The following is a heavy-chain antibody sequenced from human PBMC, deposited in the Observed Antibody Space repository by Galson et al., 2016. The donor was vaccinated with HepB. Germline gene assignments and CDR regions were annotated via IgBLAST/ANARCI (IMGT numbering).Heavy chain of an antibody. CDR1: GYSFTHYW. D-gene: IGHD3-9*01. CDR2: VYPADSDT. V-gene: IGHV5-51*01. CDR3: ARIKEIQDILTGDDAFDV. J-gene: IGHJ3*01. Sequence: QSGAEVKKPGESLEISCKASGYSFTHYWIGWVRQVPGKGLEWMGIVYPADSDTRYRPALQGQVTISVDTSISTAYLQWSSLKASDTAMYFCARIKEIQDILTGDDAFDVWGQGTMVTVSS.